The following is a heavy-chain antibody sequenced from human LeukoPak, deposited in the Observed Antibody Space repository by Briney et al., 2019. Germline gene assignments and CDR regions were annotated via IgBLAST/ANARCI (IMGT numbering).Heavy chain of an antibody. Sequence: ASVKVSCKASGYTFTSYAMNWVRQAPGQGLEWMGWINTNTGNPTYAQGFTGRFVFSLDTSVSTAYLQISSLKAEDTAVYYCAKEQPYDYYDSSDVKLAIDYWGQGTLVTVSS. J-gene: IGHJ4*02. D-gene: IGHD3-22*01. CDR1: GYTFTSYA. CDR3: AKEQPYDYYDSSDVKLAIDY. CDR2: INTNTGNP. V-gene: IGHV7-4-1*02.